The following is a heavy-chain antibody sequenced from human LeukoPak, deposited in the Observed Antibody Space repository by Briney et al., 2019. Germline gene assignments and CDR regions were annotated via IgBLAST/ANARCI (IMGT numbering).Heavy chain of an antibody. CDR1: GGSFSGYY. V-gene: IGHV4-34*01. CDR2: INHSGST. CDR3: ARSHSMVRGVIVRGLGDGMNV. Sequence: SETLSLTCAVYGGSFSGYYWSWIRQPPGKGLEWIGEINHSGSTNYNPSLKSRVTISVDTSKNQFSLKLSSVTAADTAVYYCARSHSMVRGVIVRGLGDGMNVWGQGTTVTVSS. J-gene: IGHJ6*02. D-gene: IGHD3-10*01.